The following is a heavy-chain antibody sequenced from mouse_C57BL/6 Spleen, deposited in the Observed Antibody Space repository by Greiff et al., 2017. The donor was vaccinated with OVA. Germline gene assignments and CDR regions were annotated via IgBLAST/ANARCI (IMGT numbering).Heavy chain of an antibody. CDR2: ISYDGSN. CDR1: GYSITSGYY. V-gene: IGHV3-6*01. Sequence: EVQLQQSGPGLVKPSQSLSLTCSVTGYSITSGYYWNWIRQFPGNKLEWMGYISYDGSNNYNPSLKNRISITRDTSKNQFFLKLNSVTTEDTATYYCAREDSNYVDYAMDYWGQGTSVTVSS. J-gene: IGHJ4*01. CDR3: AREDSNYVDYAMDY. D-gene: IGHD2-5*01.